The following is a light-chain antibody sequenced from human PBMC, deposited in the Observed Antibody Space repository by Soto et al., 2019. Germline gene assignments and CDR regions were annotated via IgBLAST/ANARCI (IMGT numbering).Light chain of an antibody. J-gene: IGLJ3*02. CDR2: SNT. V-gene: IGLV1-40*01. CDR1: SSNTGAGYD. CDR3: QSYDISLTIWV. Sequence: QSVLTQPPSVSGAPGQRVTISCTGSSSNTGAGYDVHWYQQLPGTVPKLIIYSNTKRPSGVPDRFSGSKSGTSASLAITGLQAEDEADYYCQSYDISLTIWVFGGGTKVTVL.